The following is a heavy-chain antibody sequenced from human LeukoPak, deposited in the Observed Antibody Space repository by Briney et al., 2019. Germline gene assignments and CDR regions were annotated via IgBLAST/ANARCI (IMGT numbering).Heavy chain of an antibody. V-gene: IGHV4-59*08. Sequence: PSETLSLTCTVSGGSISSYYWSWIRQPPGKGLEWIGYIYYSGSTNYNPSLKSRVTISVDTSKNQFSLKLSSVTAADTAVSYCARHSYGITGASYGMDVWGQGTTVTVSS. D-gene: IGHD1-20*01. CDR2: IYYSGST. J-gene: IGHJ6*02. CDR1: GGSISSYY. CDR3: ARHSYGITGASYGMDV.